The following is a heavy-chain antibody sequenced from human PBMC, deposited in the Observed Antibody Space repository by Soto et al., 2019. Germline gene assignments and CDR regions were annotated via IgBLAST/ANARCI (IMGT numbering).Heavy chain of an antibody. V-gene: IGHV1-69*13. D-gene: IGHD6-6*01. CDR2: IIPIFGTA. CDR3: ARDLYSSSDV. J-gene: IGHJ6*02. Sequence: SVKVSCKASGGTLSSYAISWVRQAPGQGLEWMGGIIPIFGTANYAQKFQGRVTITADESTSTAYMELGSLRSEDTAVYYCARDLYSSSDVWGQGTTVTVSS. CDR1: GGTLSSYA.